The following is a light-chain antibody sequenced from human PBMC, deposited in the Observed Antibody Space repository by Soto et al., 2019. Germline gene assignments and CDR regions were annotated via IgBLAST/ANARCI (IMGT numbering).Light chain of an antibody. J-gene: IGKJ1*01. CDR2: VAS. V-gene: IGKV3-20*01. CDR1: QSVSSNN. Sequence: EIVLTQSPATLSLSPGERATLSCRASQSVSSNNLAWYQHKPGQPPRLLIYVASRRATGIPDRFSGSGSGSEFTLTITRLEPEDFAVYYCQQHGSGPWTFGQGTKVEIK. CDR3: QQHGSGPWT.